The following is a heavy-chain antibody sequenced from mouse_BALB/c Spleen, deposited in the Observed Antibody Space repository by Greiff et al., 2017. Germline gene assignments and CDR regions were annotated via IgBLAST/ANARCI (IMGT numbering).Heavy chain of an antibody. J-gene: IGHJ4*01. Sequence: QVQLKESGAELAKPGASVKMSCKASGYTFTSYWMHWVKQRPGQGLEWIGYINPSTGYTEYNQKFKDKATLTADKSSSTAYMQLSSLTSEDSAVYYCARDGNYWAMDYWGQGTSVTVSS. CDR2: INPSTGYT. CDR3: ARDGNYWAMDY. CDR1: GYTFTSYW. D-gene: IGHD2-1*01. V-gene: IGHV1-7*01.